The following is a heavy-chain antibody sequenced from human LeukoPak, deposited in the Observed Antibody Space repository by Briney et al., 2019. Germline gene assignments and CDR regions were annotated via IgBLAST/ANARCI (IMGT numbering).Heavy chain of an antibody. CDR2: IYPGDSDT. J-gene: IGHJ5*02. CDR1: GYSFTSYW. CDR3: ARYRSSSSWWFDP. Sequence: WESLKISCQGSGYSFTSYWIGWVRQMPGKGLEWMGIIYPGDSDTRYSPSFQGQVTISADKSISTAYLQWSSLKASDTAMYYCARYRSSSSWWFDPWGQGTLVTVSS. V-gene: IGHV5-51*01. D-gene: IGHD6-13*01.